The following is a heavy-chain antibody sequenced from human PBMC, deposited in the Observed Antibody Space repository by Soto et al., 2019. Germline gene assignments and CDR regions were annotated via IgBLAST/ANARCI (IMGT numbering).Heavy chain of an antibody. CDR1: GFTFSSYG. D-gene: IGHD6-19*01. J-gene: IGHJ5*02. CDR3: AKGRAVAGKGEDWFDP. CDR2: ISYDGSNK. Sequence: GGFLRLSCAASGFTFSSYGMHWVRQAPGKGLEWVAVISYDGSNKYYADSVKGRFTISRDNSKNTLYLQMNSLRAEDTAVYYCAKGRAVAGKGEDWFDPWGQGTLVTVSS. V-gene: IGHV3-30*18.